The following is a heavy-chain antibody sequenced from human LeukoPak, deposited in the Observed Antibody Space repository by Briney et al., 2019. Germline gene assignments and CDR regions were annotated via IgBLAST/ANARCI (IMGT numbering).Heavy chain of an antibody. V-gene: IGHV3-21*01. D-gene: IGHD2-15*01. CDR1: GFTFSSYS. CDR3: ARDARGVALGSEMDV. CDR2: ISSSSSYI. Sequence: GGSPRLSCAASGFTFSSYSMNWVRQAPGKGLEWVSSISSSSSYIYYADSVKDRFTISRDDAKNSLYLQMNSLRAEDTAVYYCARDARGVALGSEMDVWGKGTTVTVSS. J-gene: IGHJ6*04.